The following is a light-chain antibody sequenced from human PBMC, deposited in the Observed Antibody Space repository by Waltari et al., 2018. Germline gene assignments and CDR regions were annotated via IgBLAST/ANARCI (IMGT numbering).Light chain of an antibody. V-gene: IGLV1-44*01. CDR2: NND. CDR3: AAWDDSLHGWV. CDR1: SSNIGSNT. Sequence: QSVLTQPPSASGTPGQRVTISCSGSSSNIGSNTVNWYQQLPGTAPKLLIYNNDQRPSGVPARFSGSKSGTSASLASSGLQSEDEADYYCAAWDDSLHGWVFGGGTKLTVL. J-gene: IGLJ3*02.